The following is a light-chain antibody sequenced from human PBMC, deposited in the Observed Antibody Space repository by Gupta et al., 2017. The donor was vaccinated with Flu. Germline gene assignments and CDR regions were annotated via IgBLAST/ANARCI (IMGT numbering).Light chain of an antibody. CDR1: SSDVGGYKY. J-gene: IGLJ3*02. V-gene: IGLV2-11*03. CDR2: HFN. CDR3: CSYAGNYAWA. Sequence: SVTIYCTGTSSDVGGYKYVSWYQQQPGKAPKLMIYHFNERPSGVPARFSGSKSGNTASLTXSXLQAEDXGDYYCCSYAGNYAWAFGGGTKLTVL.